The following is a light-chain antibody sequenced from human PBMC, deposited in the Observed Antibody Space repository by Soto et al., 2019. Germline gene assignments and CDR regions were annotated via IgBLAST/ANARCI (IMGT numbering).Light chain of an antibody. J-gene: IGLJ1*01. CDR2: EGS. Sequence: QSVLTQPASVSGSPGQSITISCTGTSSDVGSYNLVSWYQQHPGKAPKLMIYEGSKRPSGVSNRFSGSKSGNTASLTISGLKAEEEADYYCCSYAGSRYVLGTGTKVTVL. CDR3: CSYAGSRYV. CDR1: SSDVGSYNL. V-gene: IGLV2-23*01.